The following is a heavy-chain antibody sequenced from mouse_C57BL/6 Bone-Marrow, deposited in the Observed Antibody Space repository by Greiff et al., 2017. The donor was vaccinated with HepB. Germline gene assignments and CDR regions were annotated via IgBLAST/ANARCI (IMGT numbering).Heavy chain of an antibody. CDR1: GFTFSSYG. J-gene: IGHJ4*01. Sequence: EVHLVESGGDLVKPGGSLKLSCAASGFTFSSYGMSWVRQTPDKRLEWVATISSGGSYTYYPDSVKGRFTISRDNAKNTLYLQMSSLKSEDTAMYYCARHYSNYGVSMDYWGQGTSVTVSS. CDR3: ARHYSNYGVSMDY. CDR2: ISSGGSYT. V-gene: IGHV5-6*01. D-gene: IGHD2-5*01.